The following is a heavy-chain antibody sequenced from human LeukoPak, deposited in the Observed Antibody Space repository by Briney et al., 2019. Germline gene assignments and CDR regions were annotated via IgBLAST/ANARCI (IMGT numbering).Heavy chain of an antibody. CDR1: GFTFSAYS. CDR3: AKDKRLRGYYFDN. CDR2: ISGSGGST. D-gene: IGHD4-17*01. Sequence: GGSLRLSCAASGFTFSAYSMNWVRQAPGKGLEWVSAISGSGGSTYYADSVKGRFTITRDNSKNTLYLQMNSLRAEDTAVYYCAKDKRLRGYYFDNWGQGTLVTVSS. V-gene: IGHV3-23*01. J-gene: IGHJ4*02.